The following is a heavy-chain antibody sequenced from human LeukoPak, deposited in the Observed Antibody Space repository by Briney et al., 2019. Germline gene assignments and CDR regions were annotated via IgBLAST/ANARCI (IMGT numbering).Heavy chain of an antibody. D-gene: IGHD6-19*01. V-gene: IGHV1-18*01. J-gene: IGHJ6*02. CDR1: GYTFTSYG. CDR2: ISAYNGNT. Sequence: ASVKVSCKASGYTFTSYGISWVRQAPGQGLEWMGWISAYNGNTNYAQKLQGRVTMTTDTSTSTAYMEPRSLRSDDTAVYYCARVQWLVPYYYYYGMDVWGQGTTVTVSS. CDR3: ARVQWLVPYYYYYGMDV.